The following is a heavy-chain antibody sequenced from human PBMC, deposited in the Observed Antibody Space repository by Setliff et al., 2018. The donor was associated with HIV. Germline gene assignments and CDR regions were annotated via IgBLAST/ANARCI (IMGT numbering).Heavy chain of an antibody. D-gene: IGHD6-13*01. Sequence: SETLSLTCTVPDSGTYYWSWIRQPAGKGLEWIGRVSSRGDTNYNPSLKSRVTMSVDTSKNQLSLKLKSVTAADTAVYYCARIGSGWSVGWFDPWGQGTLVTVSS. CDR2: VSSRGDT. CDR1: DSGTYY. CDR3: ARIGSGWSVGWFDP. J-gene: IGHJ5*02. V-gene: IGHV4-4*07.